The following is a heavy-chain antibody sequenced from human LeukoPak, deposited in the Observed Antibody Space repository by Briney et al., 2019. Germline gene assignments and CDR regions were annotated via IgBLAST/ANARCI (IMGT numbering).Heavy chain of an antibody. V-gene: IGHV3-7*01. Sequence: PGGSLRLSCAASGFMFSSYWMSWVRQAPGKGLEWVANIKQDGSEKYYVDSVKGRLTISRDNAKNSLYLQMYSLRAEDTAVYYCARYSSSWYDWYYYYMDVWGKGTTVTVS. CDR3: ARYSSSWYDWYYYYMDV. J-gene: IGHJ6*03. CDR1: GFMFSSYW. D-gene: IGHD6-13*01. CDR2: IKQDGSEK.